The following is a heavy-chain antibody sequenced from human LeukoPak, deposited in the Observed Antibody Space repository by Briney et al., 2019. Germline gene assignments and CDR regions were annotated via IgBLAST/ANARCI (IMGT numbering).Heavy chain of an antibody. J-gene: IGHJ3*02. V-gene: IGHV4-30-2*01. D-gene: IGHD6-6*01. CDR3: ARDLSSSAGVDI. CDR1: GGSISSGGYY. Sequence: PSETLSLTCTVSGGSISSGGYYWSWIRQPPGKGLEWIGYIYHSGSTYYNPSPKSRVTISVDRSKNQFSLKLSSVTAADTAVYYCARDLSSSAGVDIWGQGTMVTVSS. CDR2: IYHSGST.